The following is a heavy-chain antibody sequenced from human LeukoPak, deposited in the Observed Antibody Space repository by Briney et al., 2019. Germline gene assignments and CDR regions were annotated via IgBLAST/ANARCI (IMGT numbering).Heavy chain of an antibody. Sequence: SQTLSLTCTVSGGSISSGSYYWSWIRQPAGKGLEWIGRFCASGSTNYHPSLKSRVTISVDTSKSQFSLKLSSVTAADTAVYYCARDLYYYDSSGYYGEDYFDYWGQGTLVTVSS. CDR3: ARDLYYYDSSGYYGEDYFDY. J-gene: IGHJ4*02. CDR1: GGSISSGSYY. CDR2: FCASGST. V-gene: IGHV4-61*02. D-gene: IGHD3-22*01.